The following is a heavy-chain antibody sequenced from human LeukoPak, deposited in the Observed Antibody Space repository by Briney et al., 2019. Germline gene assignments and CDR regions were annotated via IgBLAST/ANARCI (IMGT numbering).Heavy chain of an antibody. V-gene: IGHV3-23*01. Sequence: PGGSLRLSCAASGFFFSTVPMRWVRQAPGKGLEWASAISGPGGSTYYADSVEGRFTISRDNSGNTLYLQMDSLRGEDTAIYYCTNSLGYSGYDHLDYWGQGTLVTVSS. CDR2: ISGPGGST. CDR3: TNSLGYSGYDHLDY. CDR1: GFFFSTVP. D-gene: IGHD5-12*01. J-gene: IGHJ4*02.